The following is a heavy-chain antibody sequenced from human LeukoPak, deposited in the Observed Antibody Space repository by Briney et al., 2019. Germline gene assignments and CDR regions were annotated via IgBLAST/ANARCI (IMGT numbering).Heavy chain of an antibody. CDR2: IYHSGST. J-gene: IGHJ6*02. CDR1: GGSISSSNW. CDR3: ARVQDCSSTSCYTWYYYYGMDV. Sequence: SGTLSLTCAVSGGSISSSNWWSWVRQPPGKGLEWIGEIYHSGSTNYNPSLKSRVTISVDKSKNQFSLKLSSVTAADTAVYYCARVQDCSSTSCYTWYYYYGMDVWGQGTTVTVSS. D-gene: IGHD2-2*02. V-gene: IGHV4-4*02.